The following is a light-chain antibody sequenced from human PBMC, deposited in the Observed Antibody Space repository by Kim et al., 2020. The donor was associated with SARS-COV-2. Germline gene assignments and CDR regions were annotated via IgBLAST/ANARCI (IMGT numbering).Light chain of an antibody. CDR3: QQRGSWPPALT. V-gene: IGKV3-11*01. CDR1: HNVDIS. CDR2: DAA. J-gene: IGKJ4*01. Sequence: LFPGESPTLSGRASHNVDISLAWYQQTPGQAPRLLIYDAAVRAAGIPDRFSGSGSGTDFTLTIGSLAPEDFAIYYCQQRGSWPPALTFGGGTKVDIK.